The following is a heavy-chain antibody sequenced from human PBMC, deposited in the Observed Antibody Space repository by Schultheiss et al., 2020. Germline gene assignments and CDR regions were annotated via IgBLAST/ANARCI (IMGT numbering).Heavy chain of an antibody. CDR1: GGTFSSYA. D-gene: IGHD6-13*01. CDR2: INPSGGST. Sequence: ASVKVSCKASGGTFSSYAISWVRQAPGQGLEWMGIINPSGGSTSYAQKFQGRVTMTRDTSTSTVYMELSSLRSEDTALYYCAKDRGLGSSWGFDPWGQGTLVTVSS. CDR3: AKDRGLGSSWGFDP. J-gene: IGHJ5*02. V-gene: IGHV1-46*01.